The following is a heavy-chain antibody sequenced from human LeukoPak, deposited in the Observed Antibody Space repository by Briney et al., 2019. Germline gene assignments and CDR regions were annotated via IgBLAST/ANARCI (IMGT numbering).Heavy chain of an antibody. V-gene: IGHV3-11*01. CDR2: ISGSGSTI. CDR3: ARATLYGDYAED. D-gene: IGHD4-17*01. CDR1: GFTFSDYY. J-gene: IGHJ4*02. Sequence: GGSQRLSCAASGFTFSDYYMSWIRQAPGKGLEWVSYISGSGSTIYYADSVKGRFTISRDNAKNSLFLQMNSLRAEDTAVYYCARATLYGDYAEDWGQGTLVTVSS.